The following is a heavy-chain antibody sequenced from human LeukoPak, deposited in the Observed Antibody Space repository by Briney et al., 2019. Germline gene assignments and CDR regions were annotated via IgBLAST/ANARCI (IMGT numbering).Heavy chain of an antibody. V-gene: IGHV3-23*01. J-gene: IGHJ4*02. CDR3: ANYCSGGSCSPGY. CDR2: ISGSGGST. D-gene: IGHD2-15*01. Sequence: GGSLRLSCAASGFTFSSYAMSWVRQAPGKGLEWVSAISGSGGSTYYADSVKGRFTISRDNSKNTLYLQMNSLRAEDAAVYYCANYCSGGSCSPGYWGQGTLVTVSS. CDR1: GFTFSSYA.